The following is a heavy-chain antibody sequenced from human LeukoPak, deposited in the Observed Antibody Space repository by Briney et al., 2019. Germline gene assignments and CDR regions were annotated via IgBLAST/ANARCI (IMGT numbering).Heavy chain of an antibody. V-gene: IGHV1-2*02. Sequence: GASVKVSCKASGYTFTGYYMHWVRLAPGQGLEWMGWINPNSGGTNYAQKFQGRVTMTRDTSISTAYMELSRLRSDDTAVYYCARDGKDIVVVPAAKRYYYYYMDVWGKGTTVTVSS. CDR1: GYTFTGYY. J-gene: IGHJ6*03. CDR3: ARDGKDIVVVPAAKRYYYYYMDV. D-gene: IGHD2-2*01. CDR2: INPNSGGT.